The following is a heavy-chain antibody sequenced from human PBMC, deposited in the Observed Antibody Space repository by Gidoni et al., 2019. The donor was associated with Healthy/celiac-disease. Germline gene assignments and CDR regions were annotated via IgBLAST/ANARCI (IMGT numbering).Heavy chain of an antibody. D-gene: IGHD6-19*01. V-gene: IGHV3-30-3*01. J-gene: IGHJ6*02. CDR2: ISYDGSIK. CDR3: SRDQGPALQWLPEVYPYYYHGMDV. CDR1: GFTFSTYA. Sequence: QVQLVDSGGGVVQPGRSLRLSCAASGFTFSTYAMHWVRQAPGKGLEWVAVISYDGSIKYYADSVKGRFTISRDNSKNTLYLQMNSLRAEDTAVYYCSRDQGPALQWLPEVYPYYYHGMDVWGQGTTVTVSS.